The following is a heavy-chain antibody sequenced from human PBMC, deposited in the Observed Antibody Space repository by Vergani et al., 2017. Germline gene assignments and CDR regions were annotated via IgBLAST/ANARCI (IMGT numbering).Heavy chain of an antibody. CDR1: GYTFTGYY. D-gene: IGHD6-19*01. CDR2: INPNSGGT. V-gene: IGHV1-2*02. Sequence: QVQLVQSGAEVKKPGASVKVSCKASGYTFTGYYMHWVRQAPGQGLEWMGWINPNSGGTNYAQKFQGRVTMTRDTSISTAYMELSRLRADDTAVYYCARAGYSSGWYVSFYYGMDVWGQGTTVTVSS. J-gene: IGHJ6*02. CDR3: ARAGYSSGWYVSFYYGMDV.